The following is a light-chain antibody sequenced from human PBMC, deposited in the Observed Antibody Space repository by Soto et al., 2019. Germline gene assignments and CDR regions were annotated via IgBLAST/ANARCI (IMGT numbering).Light chain of an antibody. Sequence: AIRMTHSPSSFSASTGDRVTITCRASQDIISYVAWYQQKLGKAPKLLIYGASTLQSGVPSRFSGSGSGTEFTLTISSLQPEDFATYFCQHSYSNFPITFGQGTRLEI. CDR1: QDIISY. V-gene: IGKV1-8*01. CDR3: QHSYSNFPIT. CDR2: GAS. J-gene: IGKJ5*01.